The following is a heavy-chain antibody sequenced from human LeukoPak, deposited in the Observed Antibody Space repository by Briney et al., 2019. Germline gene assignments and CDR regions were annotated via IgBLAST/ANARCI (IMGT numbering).Heavy chain of an antibody. V-gene: IGHV4-59*01. CDR3: ARGSVRGEFDP. D-gene: IGHD3-10*01. Sequence: SETLSLTCAVYGGSFSGYYWSWVRQPPGKGLEWIGYIYYTGSTDYNPSLKSRVTMSVDTSKNQFSLKLSSVTAADTAVYSCARGSVRGEFDPWGQGTLVTVSS. CDR1: GGSFSGYY. CDR2: IYYTGST. J-gene: IGHJ5*02.